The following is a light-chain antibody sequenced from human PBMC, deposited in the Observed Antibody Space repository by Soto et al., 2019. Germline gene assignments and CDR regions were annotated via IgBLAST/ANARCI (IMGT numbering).Light chain of an antibody. CDR3: QQYIKLWT. CDR2: GAS. J-gene: IGKJ1*01. CDR1: QSVSSN. Sequence: EIGMTQSPATLSVSPGERVTLSCRARQSVSSNLAWYLQKPGQSPRLLIYGASTRATGIPARFSGSGSGTEFTLTISSLQSEDFAVYYCQQYIKLWTFGQGTKVEIK. V-gene: IGKV3-15*01.